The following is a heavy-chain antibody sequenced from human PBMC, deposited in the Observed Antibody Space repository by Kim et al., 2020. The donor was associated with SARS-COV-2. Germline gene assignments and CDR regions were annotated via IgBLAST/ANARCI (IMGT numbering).Heavy chain of an antibody. CDR3: AKGGYSYGPPDEDWFDP. J-gene: IGHJ5*02. Sequence: GGSLRLSCAASGFTFSSYAMHWVRQAPGKGLEWVAVISYDGSNKYYADSVKGRFTISRDNSKNTLYLQMNSLRAEDTAVYYCAKGGYSYGPPDEDWFDPWGQGTLVTVSS. D-gene: IGHD5-18*01. CDR2: ISYDGSNK. V-gene: IGHV3-30*04. CDR1: GFTFSSYA.